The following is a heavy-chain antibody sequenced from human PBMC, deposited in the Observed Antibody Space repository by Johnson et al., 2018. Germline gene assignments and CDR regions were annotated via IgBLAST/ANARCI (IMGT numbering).Heavy chain of an antibody. CDR3: ARRTSDGSAYYFDY. CDR2: ISSDGSTT. J-gene: IGHJ4*02. D-gene: IGHD3-22*01. CDR1: GFSLSSYW. V-gene: IGHV3-74*01. Sequence: VQLQESGGGFVQLGGSQRLSCAGSGFSLSSYWMNWVRQAPGKGLVWVSLISSDGSTTSYADSVTGRYIISRDNAKNTLYLQMNSLTAEDTAVYYCARRTSDGSAYYFDYWGQGTLVTVSS.